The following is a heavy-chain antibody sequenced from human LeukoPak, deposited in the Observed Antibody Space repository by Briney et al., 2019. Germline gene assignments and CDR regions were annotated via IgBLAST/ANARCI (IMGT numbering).Heavy chain of an antibody. D-gene: IGHD3-3*01. CDR3: AKARQTSLFFADY. J-gene: IGHJ4*02. CDR2: ISGSGGST. V-gene: IGHV3-23*01. Sequence: GGSLRLSCAACGFSVSSNYVTWFRQPPGKGLEWVSAISGSGGSTYYADSVKGRFTISRDNSKNTLYLQMNSLRAEDTAVYYCAKARQTSLFFADYWGQGTLVTVSS. CDR1: GFSVSSNY.